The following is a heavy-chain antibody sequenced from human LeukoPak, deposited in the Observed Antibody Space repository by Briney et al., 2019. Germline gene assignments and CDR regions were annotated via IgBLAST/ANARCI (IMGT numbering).Heavy chain of an antibody. CDR2: IYPYDSDA. J-gene: IGHJ4*02. CDR3: ARHRISGPLYGSGPDY. CDR1: GYTFSTNW. D-gene: IGHD6-19*01. V-gene: IGHV5-51*01. Sequence: GESLKISCKASGYTFSTNWIAWVRQMPGKGLEWMGIIYPYDSDARYSPSFRGQVTISADTSISTTYLQWSSLKASDTAMYYCARHRISGPLYGSGPDYWGQGTLVAVSS.